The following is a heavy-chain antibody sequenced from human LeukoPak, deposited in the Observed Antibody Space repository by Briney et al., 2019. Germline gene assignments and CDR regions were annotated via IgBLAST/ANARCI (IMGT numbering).Heavy chain of an antibody. CDR1: GYTFTSYA. J-gene: IGHJ5*02. CDR3: ARDTQNLLRYFDWWRAGWFDP. CDR2: INTNTGNP. D-gene: IGHD3-9*01. Sequence: ASVKVSCKASGYTFTSYAMNWVRQAPGQGLEWMGWINTNTGNPTYAQGFTGRVVFSLDTSVSTAYLQISSLKAEDTAVYYCARDTQNLLRYFDWWRAGWFDPWGQGTLVTVSS. V-gene: IGHV7-4-1*02.